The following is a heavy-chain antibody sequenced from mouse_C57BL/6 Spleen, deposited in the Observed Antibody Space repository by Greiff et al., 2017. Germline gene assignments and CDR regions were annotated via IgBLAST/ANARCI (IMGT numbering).Heavy chain of an antibody. CDR2: IDPSDSET. D-gene: IGHD2-3*01. J-gene: IGHJ2*01. Sequence: QVQLQQPGAELVRPGSSVKLSCKASGYTFTSYWMHWVKQRPIQGLEWIGNIDPSDSETHYNQKFKDKATLTVDKSSSTAYMQLSSLTSEDSAVYYCARFGGYYYFDYWGQGTTLTVSS. CDR1: GYTFTSYW. V-gene: IGHV1-52*01. CDR3: ARFGGYYYFDY.